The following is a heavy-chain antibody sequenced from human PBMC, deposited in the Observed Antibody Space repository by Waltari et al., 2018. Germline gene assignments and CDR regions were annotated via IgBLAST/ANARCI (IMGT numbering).Heavy chain of an antibody. D-gene: IGHD3-22*01. CDR2: ISGSGGST. CDR1: GCTFRSYA. Sequence: EVQLLESGGGLVQPGGSLRLSCSAAGCTFRSYAMVWVRTAPGNGLEWVSAISGSGGSTYYADSVKGRFTISRDNSKNTLYLQMNSLRAEDTAVYYCAKHITMIVVVCFDYWGQGTLVTVSS. J-gene: IGHJ4*02. CDR3: AKHITMIVVVCFDY. V-gene: IGHV3-23*01.